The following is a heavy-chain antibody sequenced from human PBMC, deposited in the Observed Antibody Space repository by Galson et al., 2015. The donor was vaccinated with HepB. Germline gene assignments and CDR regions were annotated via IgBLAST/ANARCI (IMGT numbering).Heavy chain of an antibody. CDR1: GFTFRSYS. CDR2: ISSSSSYI. J-gene: IGHJ6*02. CDR3: ARDGCSSTSCYYYGMDV. D-gene: IGHD2-2*01. Sequence: SLRLSCAASGFTFRSYSMNWVRQAPGKGLEWVSSISSSSSYIYYADSVKGRFTISRDNAKNSLYLQMNSLRAEDTAVYYCARDGCSSTSCYYYGMDVWGQRTTVTVSS. V-gene: IGHV3-21*01.